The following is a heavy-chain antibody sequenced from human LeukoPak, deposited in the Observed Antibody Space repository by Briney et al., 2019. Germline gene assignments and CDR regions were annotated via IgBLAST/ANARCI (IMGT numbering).Heavy chain of an antibody. CDR3: AREDNYDNWYAFDI. Sequence: ASVKVSCKASGYTFTGYYIHWVRQAPGQGLEWMGWINPNSGGTNYAQKFQGRVTMTRDTSISTAYMDLSRLRSEDTAVYYCAREDNYDNWYAFDIWGQGTMVTVSS. V-gene: IGHV1-2*02. D-gene: IGHD3-9*01. CDR1: GYTFTGYY. J-gene: IGHJ3*02. CDR2: INPNSGGT.